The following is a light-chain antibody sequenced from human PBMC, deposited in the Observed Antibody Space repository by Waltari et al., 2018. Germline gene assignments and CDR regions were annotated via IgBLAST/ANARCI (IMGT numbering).Light chain of an antibody. CDR1: SSNIGSNY. CDR2: RNT. J-gene: IGLJ3*02. Sequence: QSVLTQPPSASGTPGQRVTISCSGSSSNIGSNYVYWYQQLPGTAPELLIYRNTQRRSGGPDRFSGSKSGTSASLAISGLRSEDEADDYCAAWDDSLSGPWVFGGGTKLTVL. V-gene: IGLV1-47*01. CDR3: AAWDDSLSGPWV.